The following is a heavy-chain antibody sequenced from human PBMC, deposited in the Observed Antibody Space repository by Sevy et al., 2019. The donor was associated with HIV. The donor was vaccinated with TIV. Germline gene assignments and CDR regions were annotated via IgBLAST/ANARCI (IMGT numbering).Heavy chain of an antibody. J-gene: IGHJ5*02. CDR1: GFTFSGYA. V-gene: IGHV3-23*01. CDR3: AKETWGLFYP. Sequence: GGSLRLSCAASGFTFSGYAMSWVRQAPGKGLEWVSLITGSGSKTYYADSVKGRFTISRDNSKNTVNLQMNSLRVEDTAIYYCAKETWGLFYPWGQGILVTVSS. CDR2: ITGSGSKT. D-gene: IGHD7-27*01.